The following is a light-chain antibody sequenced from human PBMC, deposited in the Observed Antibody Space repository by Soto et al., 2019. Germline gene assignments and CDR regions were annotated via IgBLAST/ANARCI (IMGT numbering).Light chain of an antibody. CDR1: QSISNY. J-gene: IGKJ4*01. V-gene: IGKV1-39*01. Sequence: DIEMTQSPSSLSASVADRVTITCRASQSISNYLNWYQQKPGKAPKLLIYAASSWQSGVPSRFSGSGSGTDFTLTISSLQPEDFATYYCQQSYGTPLTFGGGTKVEIK. CDR3: QQSYGTPLT. CDR2: AAS.